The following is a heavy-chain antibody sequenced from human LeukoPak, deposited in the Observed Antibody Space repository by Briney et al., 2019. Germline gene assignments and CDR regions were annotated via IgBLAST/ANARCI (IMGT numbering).Heavy chain of an antibody. CDR1: GGTFSSYA. CDR2: MNPNSGNT. J-gene: IGHJ4*02. D-gene: IGHD5-24*01. CDR3: ARGDGYNSGFDY. V-gene: IGHV1-8*02. Sequence: EASVKVSFTASGGTFSSYAISWVRQSTGQGLEWMGWMNPNSGNTGYAQKFQGRVTMTRTTSISTAYMELSSLRSEDTAVYYCARGDGYNSGFDYWGQGTLVTVSS.